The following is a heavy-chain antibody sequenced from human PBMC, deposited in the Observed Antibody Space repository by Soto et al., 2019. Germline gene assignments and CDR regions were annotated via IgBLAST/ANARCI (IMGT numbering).Heavy chain of an antibody. J-gene: IGHJ6*02. Sequence: EVQLLESGGGLVQPGGSLRLSCAASGFTFSSYAMSWVRQAPGKGLEWVSAISGSGGSTYYADSVKGRFTISRDNSKNTLYLQMNSLRAEDTAVNYCAKDPMYYDFWSGYSTVRRYYGMDVWGQGTTVTVSS. CDR3: AKDPMYYDFWSGYSTVRRYYGMDV. D-gene: IGHD3-3*01. CDR1: GFTFSSYA. CDR2: ISGSGGST. V-gene: IGHV3-23*01.